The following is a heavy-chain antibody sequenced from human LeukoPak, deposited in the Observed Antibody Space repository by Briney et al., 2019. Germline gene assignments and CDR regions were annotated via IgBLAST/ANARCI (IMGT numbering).Heavy chain of an antibody. CDR1: GFTVSTNY. CDR2: IYSSGST. CDR3: ARTKYYYDSSGYPDAFDI. J-gene: IGHJ3*02. V-gene: IGHV3-53*01. D-gene: IGHD3-22*01. Sequence: GGSLRLSCAASGFTVSTNYMNWVRQAPGKGLEWVSVIYSSGSTYYADSVEGRFTISRDNSKNTLYLQMNGLRAEDTAVYYCARTKYYYDSSGYPDAFDIWGQGTMVTVSS.